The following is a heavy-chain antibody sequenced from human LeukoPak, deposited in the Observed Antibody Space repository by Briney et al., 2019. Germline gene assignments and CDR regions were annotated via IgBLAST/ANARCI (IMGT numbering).Heavy chain of an antibody. D-gene: IGHD5-12*01. CDR1: GYSFTSYW. J-gene: IGHJ4*02. V-gene: IGHV5-51*01. Sequence: GESLKISCKGSGYSFTSYWIGWVRQMPGKGLEWMGIIYPGDSDTRYSPSFQGQVTISADKSISTAYLQWSSLKASDTAMYYCARRGEYGGYERAFDYWGQGTLVTVSS. CDR3: ARRGEYGGYERAFDY. CDR2: IYPGDSDT.